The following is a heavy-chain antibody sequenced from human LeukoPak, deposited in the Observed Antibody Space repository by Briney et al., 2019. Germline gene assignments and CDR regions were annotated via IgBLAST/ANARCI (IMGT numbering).Heavy chain of an antibody. CDR2: INHSGST. CDR3: ASPWDF. CDR1: GGSFSGYY. J-gene: IGHJ4*02. Sequence: SETLSLTCAVYGGSFSGYYWSWIRQPPGKGLEWIGEINHSGSTNYNPSLKSRVTISVDTSKNQFSLKLSSVTAADTAVYYCASPWDFWGQGTLVTVSS. V-gene: IGHV4-34*01.